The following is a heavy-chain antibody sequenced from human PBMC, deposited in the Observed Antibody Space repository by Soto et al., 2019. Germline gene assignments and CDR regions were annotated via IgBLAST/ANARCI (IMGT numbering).Heavy chain of an antibody. Sequence: SETLSLTCTVSGGSISSYYWSWIRQPPGKGLEWIGYIYYSGSTNYNPSPKSRVTISVDTSKNQFSLKLSSVTAADTAVYYCARGRGVRFLELDYWGQGTLVTVSS. D-gene: IGHD3-3*01. J-gene: IGHJ4*02. V-gene: IGHV4-59*01. CDR3: ARGRGVRFLELDY. CDR1: GGSISSYY. CDR2: IYYSGST.